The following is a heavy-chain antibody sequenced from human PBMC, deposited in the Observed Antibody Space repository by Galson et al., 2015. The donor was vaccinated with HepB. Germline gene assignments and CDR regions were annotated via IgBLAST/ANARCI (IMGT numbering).Heavy chain of an antibody. D-gene: IGHD5-12*01. V-gene: IGHV4-59*01. Sequence: SENLSLPCTVFCGSISSYHWGWIRPPPGKGLGWVGDFFDRGGSKWNPSLQSRVTMSVDTSKNQLSLRPSSATAADTAVYYCARSLSGYDSGDLWGQGTLVTVSS. J-gene: IGHJ4*02. CDR1: CGSISSYH. CDR3: ARSLSGYDSGDL. CDR2: FFDRGGS.